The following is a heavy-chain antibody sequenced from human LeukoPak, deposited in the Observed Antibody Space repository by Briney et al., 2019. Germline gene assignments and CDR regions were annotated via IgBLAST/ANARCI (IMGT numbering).Heavy chain of an antibody. V-gene: IGHV4-59*08. D-gene: IGHD3-3*01. CDR3: ARGLYYDFWSGYYMGSYGMNV. Sequence: SETLSLTCTVSGGSISSYYWSWIRQPPGKGLEWIGYIYYSGSTNYNPSLKSRVTISVDTSKNQFSLKLSSVTAADTAVYYCARGLYYDFWSGYYMGSYGMNVWGQGTTVTVSS. J-gene: IGHJ6*02. CDR1: GGSISSYY. CDR2: IYYSGST.